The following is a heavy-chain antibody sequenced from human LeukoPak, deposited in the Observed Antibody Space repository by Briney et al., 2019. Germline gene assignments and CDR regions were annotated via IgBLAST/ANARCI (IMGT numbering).Heavy chain of an antibody. CDR2: ISAYNGNT. CDR1: GYTFTSYG. D-gene: IGHD1-20*01. V-gene: IGHV1-18*01. Sequence: ASVKVSCKASGYTFTSYGISWVRQAPGQGLEWMGWISAYNGNTNYAQKLQGRVTMTTDTSTSTAYMELRSLRSDDTAVYYCAGELSDSIITGTTIAFDPWGQGTLVTVSS. CDR3: AGELSDSIITGTTIAFDP. J-gene: IGHJ5*02.